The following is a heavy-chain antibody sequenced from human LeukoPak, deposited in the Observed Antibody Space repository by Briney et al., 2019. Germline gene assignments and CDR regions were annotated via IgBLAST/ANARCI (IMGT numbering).Heavy chain of an antibody. CDR1: GFTFSSYT. V-gene: IGHV3-30*04. Sequence: GGSLRLSCAASGFTFSSYTMNWVRQAPGKGLEWVAVISYDGSNKYYADSVKGRFTISRDNSKSTLYLQMNSLRAEDTAVYYCARDSYYYGSGAPTRAFDIWGQGTMVTVSS. D-gene: IGHD3-10*01. CDR3: ARDSYYYGSGAPTRAFDI. J-gene: IGHJ3*02. CDR2: ISYDGSNK.